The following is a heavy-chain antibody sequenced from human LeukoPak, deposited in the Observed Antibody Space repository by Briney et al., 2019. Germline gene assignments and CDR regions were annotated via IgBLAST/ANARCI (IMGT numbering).Heavy chain of an antibody. J-gene: IGHJ4*02. Sequence: SETLSLTCTVSGGSISSSSYYWGWIRQPPGKGLEWIGSIYYSGSTYYNPSLKSRVTISVDTSKNQFSLKLSSVTAADTTVCYCARLRGYSYGYGDYWGQGTLVTVSS. V-gene: IGHV4-39*01. CDR3: ARLRGYSYGYGDY. CDR1: GGSISSSSYY. D-gene: IGHD5-18*01. CDR2: IYYSGST.